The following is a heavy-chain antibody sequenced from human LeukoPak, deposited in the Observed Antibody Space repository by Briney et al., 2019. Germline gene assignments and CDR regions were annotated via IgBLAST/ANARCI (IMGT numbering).Heavy chain of an antibody. V-gene: IGHV4-59*08. CDR1: GGSISSYY. Sequence: SETLSLTCTVSGGSISSYYWSWIRQPPGKGLEWIGYIYYSGSTNCNPSLKSRVTISVDTSKNQFSLKLSSVTAADTAVYYCARHSEYYDFWSGYSHWYFDLWGRGTLVTVSS. CDR2: IYYSGST. D-gene: IGHD3-3*01. J-gene: IGHJ2*01. CDR3: ARHSEYYDFWSGYSHWYFDL.